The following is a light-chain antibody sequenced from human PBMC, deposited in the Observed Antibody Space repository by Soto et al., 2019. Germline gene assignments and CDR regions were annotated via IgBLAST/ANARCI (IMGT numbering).Light chain of an antibody. J-gene: IGKJ4*01. CDR2: TAS. Sequence: DIQMTQSPSSVSASVGDIVTITCRASQGVSIWLAWYQQKPGKAPNLMIYTASSLQSGVPSRFSGSGSGTDFTLTISSLQPADFATYYCQQTTTFPLTFGGGTKVEI. CDR3: QQTTTFPLT. V-gene: IGKV1D-12*01. CDR1: QGVSIW.